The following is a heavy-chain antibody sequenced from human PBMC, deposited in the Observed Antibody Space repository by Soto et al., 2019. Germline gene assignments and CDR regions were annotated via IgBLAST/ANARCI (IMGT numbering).Heavy chain of an antibody. J-gene: IGHJ5*02. Sequence: SETLSLTCTVSGGSISSSTYYWGWMRQPPGKGLEWIGYMFYSGSSTNYNPSLKSRVTISVDTSKNQFSLKLSSVTAADTAVYYCARVRYCSGGSCYPRFDPWGQGTLVTVSS. CDR2: MFYSGSST. CDR1: GGSISSSTYY. CDR3: ARVRYCSGGSCYPRFDP. D-gene: IGHD2-15*01. V-gene: IGHV4-61*05.